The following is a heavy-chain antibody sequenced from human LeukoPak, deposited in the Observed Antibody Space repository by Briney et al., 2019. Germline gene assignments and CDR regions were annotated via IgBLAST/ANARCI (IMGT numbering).Heavy chain of an antibody. J-gene: IGHJ5*02. V-gene: IGHV1-69*04. Sequence: SVKVSCKASGGTFSSYAISWVRQAPGQGLEWMGRIIPILGIANYAQKFQGRVTITADKSTSTAYMELSSLRSEDTAVYYCARDKGVDNWNDVGWFDPWGQGTLVTVSS. D-gene: IGHD1-1*01. CDR3: ARDKGVDNWNDVGWFDP. CDR2: IIPILGIA. CDR1: GGTFSSYA.